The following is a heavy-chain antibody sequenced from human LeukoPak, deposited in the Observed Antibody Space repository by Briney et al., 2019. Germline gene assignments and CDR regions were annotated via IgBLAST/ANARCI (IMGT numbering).Heavy chain of an antibody. CDR3: ARTYYDFWSGPKTFDY. CDR1: GYSISSGYY. CDR2: IYHSGST. D-gene: IGHD3-3*01. J-gene: IGHJ4*02. Sequence: PSETLSLTCAVSGYSISSGYYWGWIRQPPGKGLEWIGSIYHSGSTYYNPSLKSRVTISVDTSKNQFSLKLSSVTAADTAVYYCARTYYDFWSGPKTFDYWGQGTLVTVSP. V-gene: IGHV4-38-2*01.